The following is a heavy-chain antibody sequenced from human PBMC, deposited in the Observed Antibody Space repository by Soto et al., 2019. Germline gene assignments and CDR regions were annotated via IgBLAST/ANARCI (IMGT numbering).Heavy chain of an antibody. Sequence: QVQLVESGGGVVQPGRSLRLSCAASGFTFSSYGMHWVRQAPGKGLEWVAVISYDGSNKYYADSVKGRFTISRDNSKNTLYLQMNSLRAEDTAVYYCAKAFNYYDSSAIPDYCGQGTLVTVSS. D-gene: IGHD3-22*01. CDR2: ISYDGSNK. CDR3: AKAFNYYDSSAIPDY. V-gene: IGHV3-30*18. CDR1: GFTFSSYG. J-gene: IGHJ4*02.